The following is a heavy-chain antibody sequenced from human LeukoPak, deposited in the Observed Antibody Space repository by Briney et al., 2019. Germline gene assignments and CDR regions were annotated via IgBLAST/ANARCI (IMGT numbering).Heavy chain of an antibody. Sequence: ASVKVSCKASGGTFSSYAISWVRQAPGQGLEWMGGIIPIFGTANYAQKFQGRVTITADESTSTAYMELSSLRSEDTAVYYCARGDVXYGSGSYYNADKYYFDYWGQGTLVTVSS. V-gene: IGHV1-69*13. J-gene: IGHJ4*02. D-gene: IGHD3-10*01. CDR1: GGTFSSYA. CDR3: ARGDVXYGSGSYYNADKYYFDY. CDR2: IIPIFGTA.